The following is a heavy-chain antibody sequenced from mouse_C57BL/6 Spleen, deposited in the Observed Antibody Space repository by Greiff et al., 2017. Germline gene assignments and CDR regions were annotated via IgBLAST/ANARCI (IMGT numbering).Heavy chain of an antibody. CDR1: GFNIKDDY. CDR2: IEPENGDT. J-gene: IGHJ3*01. V-gene: IGHV14-4*01. Sequence: VQLQQSGAELVRPGASVKLSCTASGFNIKDDYMHWVKQRPEQGLEWIGWIEPENGDTEYASKFQGKATITADTSSNTAYLQLSSLTSEDTAVYYCTTSNPFAYWGQGTLVTVSA. D-gene: IGHD6-1*01. CDR3: TTSNPFAY.